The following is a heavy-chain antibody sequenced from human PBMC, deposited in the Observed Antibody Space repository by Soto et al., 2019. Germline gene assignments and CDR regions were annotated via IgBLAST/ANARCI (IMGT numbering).Heavy chain of an antibody. CDR1: GGSISSNNW. CDR2: ISHSGST. J-gene: IGHJ3*02. Sequence: NPSETLSLTCTVSGGSISSNNWWSWVRQPPGKGLERIGEISHSGSTNYNPSLKSRVTISLDKSNNHFSLRLTSVTAADTAVYYCARSPTSSWYGGGAFDIWGQGTMVTVSS. D-gene: IGHD6-13*01. CDR3: ARSPTSSWYGGGAFDI. V-gene: IGHV4-4*02.